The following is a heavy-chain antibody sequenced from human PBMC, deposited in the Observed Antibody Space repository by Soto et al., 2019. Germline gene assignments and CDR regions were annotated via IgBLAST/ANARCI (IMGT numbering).Heavy chain of an antibody. J-gene: IGHJ4*02. CDR3: ARVIPYDSSGYDFDY. V-gene: IGHV1-3*01. CDR1: GYTFTSYA. CDR2: INAGNGNT. Sequence: ASVKVSCKASGYTFTSYAMHWVRQAPGQRLEWMGWINAGNGNTKYSQKFQGRVTITRDTSASTAYMELSSLRSEDTAVYYCARVIPYDSSGYDFDYWGQGTLVTVFS. D-gene: IGHD3-22*01.